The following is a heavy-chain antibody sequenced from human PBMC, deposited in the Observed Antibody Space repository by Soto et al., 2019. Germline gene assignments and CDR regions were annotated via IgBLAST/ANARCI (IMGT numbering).Heavy chain of an antibody. Sequence: TLSLTCAISGDSVSSTSAAWSWIRQSPSRGLEWLGRTYYRSKWYSDYAVSVKSRITINPDTSKNQFSLQLNSVTPEDTAVYYCARGSYYSGWVWGQGTLVTVSS. CDR2: TYYRSKWYS. CDR1: GDSVSSTSAA. V-gene: IGHV6-1*01. D-gene: IGHD6-19*01. J-gene: IGHJ4*02. CDR3: ARGSYYSGWV.